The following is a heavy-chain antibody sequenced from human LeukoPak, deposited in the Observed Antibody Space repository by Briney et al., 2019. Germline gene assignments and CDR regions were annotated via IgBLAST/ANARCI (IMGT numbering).Heavy chain of an antibody. CDR3: ASPPVSGSYPNRFDY. CDR2: ISSSSSTI. V-gene: IGHV3-48*01. CDR1: GFTFSYYS. Sequence: GGSLRLSCAASGFTFSYYSMNWVRQAPGKGLEWVSYISSSSSTIYYADSVKGRFTISRDNAKNSLYLQMNSLRAEDMAVYYCASPPVSGSYPNRFDYWGQGTLVTVSS. J-gene: IGHJ4*02. D-gene: IGHD1-26*01.